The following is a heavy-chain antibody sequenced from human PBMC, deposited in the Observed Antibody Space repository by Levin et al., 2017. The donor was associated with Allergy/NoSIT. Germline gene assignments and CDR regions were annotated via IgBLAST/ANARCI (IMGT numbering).Heavy chain of an antibody. CDR2: IWYDGSKK. J-gene: IGHJ4*02. CDR3: ARELSGFSFDY. D-gene: IGHD5-18*01. CDR1: GFTFSSYV. Sequence: SGGSLRLSCAASGFTFSSYVMHWVRQAPGKGLEWVALIWYDGSKKYYADSLKGRFTISRDNSKNTLYLQMNSLRAEDTAVYYCARELSGFSFDYWGQGTLVTVSS. V-gene: IGHV3-33*01.